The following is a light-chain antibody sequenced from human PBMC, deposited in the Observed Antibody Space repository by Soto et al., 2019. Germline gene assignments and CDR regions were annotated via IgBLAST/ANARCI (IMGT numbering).Light chain of an antibody. CDR3: QHRNNRPFS. J-gene: IGKJ3*01. CDR1: QSVNNY. V-gene: IGKV3-11*01. Sequence: EIVLTQSPATLSLSPGERATLSCRDSQSVNNYLAWYQQRPGQAPRLLIYDASNRATGIPARFSGSGSGTDCTLTISSLEPEDFAVYYCQHRNNRPFSFGPGTKGDIK. CDR2: DAS.